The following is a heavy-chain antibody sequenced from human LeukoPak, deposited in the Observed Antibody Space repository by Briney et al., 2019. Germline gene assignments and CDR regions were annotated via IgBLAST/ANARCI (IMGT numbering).Heavy chain of an antibody. Sequence: GASVKVSCKASGYTFTSYGISWVRQAPGQGLEWMGWISAYNGNTNYAQKLQGRVTMTTDTSTSTAYMELRSLRSDDTAVYYCARDPLYSSGWYFFGVDDYWGQGTLVTVSS. CDR1: GYTFTSYG. J-gene: IGHJ4*02. D-gene: IGHD6-19*01. V-gene: IGHV1-18*01. CDR3: ARDPLYSSGWYFFGVDDY. CDR2: ISAYNGNT.